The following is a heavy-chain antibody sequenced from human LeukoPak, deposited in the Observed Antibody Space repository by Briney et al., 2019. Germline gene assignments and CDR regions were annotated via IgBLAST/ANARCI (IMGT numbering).Heavy chain of an antibody. CDR2: INPNSGGT. J-gene: IGHJ4*02. Sequence: ASVKVSCKASGYTFTGYYMHWVRQAPGQGLEWMGRINPNSGGTNYAQKFQGRVTMTRDTSISTAYMELSSLRSEDTAVYYCARGTSPLRFLEWLPLGYWGQGTLVTVSS. CDR1: GYTFTGYY. CDR3: ARGTSPLRFLEWLPLGY. D-gene: IGHD3-3*01. V-gene: IGHV1-2*06.